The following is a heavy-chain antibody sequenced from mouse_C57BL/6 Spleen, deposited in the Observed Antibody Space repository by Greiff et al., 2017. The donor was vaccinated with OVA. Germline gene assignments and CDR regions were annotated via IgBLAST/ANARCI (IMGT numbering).Heavy chain of an antibody. J-gene: IGHJ1*03. CDR3: ARETYYGSSNWYFDV. V-gene: IGHV5-17*01. CDR1: GFTFSDYG. CDR2: ISSGSSTI. Sequence: EVQGVESGGGLVKPGGSLKLSCAASGFTFSDYGMHWVRQAPEKGLAWVAYISSGSSTIYYADTVKGRFTISRDNAKNTLFLQMTSLRSEDTAMYYCARETYYGSSNWYFDVWGTGTTVTVSS. D-gene: IGHD1-1*01.